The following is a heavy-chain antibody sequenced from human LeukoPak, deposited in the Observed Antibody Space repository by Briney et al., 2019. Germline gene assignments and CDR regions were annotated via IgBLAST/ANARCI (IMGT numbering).Heavy chain of an antibody. CDR1: GFTFSSYW. Sequence: GGSLRLSCAASGFTFSSYWMSWVRQAPGKGLEWVANIKQDGSEKYYVDSVKGRSTISRDNAKNSLYLQMNSLRAEDTAVYYCARVGDITMVRAAFDIWGQGTMVTVSS. CDR3: ARVGDITMVRAAFDI. V-gene: IGHV3-7*01. CDR2: IKQDGSEK. J-gene: IGHJ3*02. D-gene: IGHD3-10*01.